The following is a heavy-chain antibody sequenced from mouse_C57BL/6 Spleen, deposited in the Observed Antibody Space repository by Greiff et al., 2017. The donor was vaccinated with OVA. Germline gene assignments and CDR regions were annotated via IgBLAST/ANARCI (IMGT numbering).Heavy chain of an antibody. D-gene: IGHD2-1*01. J-gene: IGHJ4*01. Sequence: VQLQQSGAELMKPGASVKLSCKATGYTFTGYWIEWVKQRPGHGLEWIGEILPGSGSTNYNEKFKGKATFTADTSSNTAYVKLSSLTTEDSTIYYCARTSLNYYGNYGEAMDYWGQGTSVTVSS. CDR3: ARTSLNYYGNYGEAMDY. V-gene: IGHV1-9*01. CDR1: GYTFTGYW. CDR2: ILPGSGST.